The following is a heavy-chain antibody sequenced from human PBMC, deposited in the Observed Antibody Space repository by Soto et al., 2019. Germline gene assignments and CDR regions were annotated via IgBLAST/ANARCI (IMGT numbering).Heavy chain of an antibody. CDR1: GFTFSSYA. CDR3: ASIFWSGRTDWFDP. Sequence: GGSLRLSCAASGFTFSSYAMHWVRQAPGKGLGWVAVISYDGSNKYYADSVKGRFTISRDNAKNTLYLQMNSLRAEDTAVYYCASIFWSGRTDWFDPWGQGTLVTVSS. J-gene: IGHJ5*02. CDR2: ISYDGSNK. V-gene: IGHV3-30-3*01. D-gene: IGHD3-3*01.